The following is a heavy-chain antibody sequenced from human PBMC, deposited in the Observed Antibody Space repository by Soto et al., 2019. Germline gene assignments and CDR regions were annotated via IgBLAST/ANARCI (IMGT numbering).Heavy chain of an antibody. CDR3: AREAQVHPPAFAY. Sequence: QVQLVQSGAEMKKPGSSVKVSCQSSGGTFNTYAMNWVRQAPGQGPEWMGDISPMFGAANYAPKFQGRVTIPPNESTGTSYMQLRSLTSEDTALYFCAREAQVHPPAFAYWGQEPWSPSLQ. D-gene: IGHD3-10*01. CDR1: GGTFNTYA. J-gene: IGHJ4*01. CDR2: ISPMFGAA. V-gene: IGHV1-69*19.